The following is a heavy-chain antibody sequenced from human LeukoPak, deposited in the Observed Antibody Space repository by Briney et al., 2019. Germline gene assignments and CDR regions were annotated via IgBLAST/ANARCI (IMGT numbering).Heavy chain of an antibody. CDR1: GYTFTSHG. D-gene: IGHD1-26*01. J-gene: IGHJ3*02. Sequence: ASVKVSCKASGYTFTSHGINWVRQATGQGLEWMGWMNPNSGNTGYAQKFRGRVTMTRNTSISTAYMELSRLRSDDTAVYYCAVGGSGSYHDAFDIWGQGTMVTVSS. CDR2: MNPNSGNT. V-gene: IGHV1-8*01. CDR3: AVGGSGSYHDAFDI.